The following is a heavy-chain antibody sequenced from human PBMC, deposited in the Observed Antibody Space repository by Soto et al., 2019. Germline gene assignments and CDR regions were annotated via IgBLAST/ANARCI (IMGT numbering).Heavy chain of an antibody. V-gene: IGHV3-11*01. Sequence: PGGSLRLSCAASGFIFSDYYMFWIRQAPGKGLEWVSYISSSGSIIYYADSVKGRFTISRDNAKNSLFLQMNSLRAEDTAVYYCVRVDGLGFCSRTTCYGYYFDYWGQGTLVTVSS. J-gene: IGHJ4*02. CDR2: ISSSGSII. CDR1: GFIFSDYY. CDR3: VRVDGLGFCSRTTCYGYYFDY. D-gene: IGHD2-2*01.